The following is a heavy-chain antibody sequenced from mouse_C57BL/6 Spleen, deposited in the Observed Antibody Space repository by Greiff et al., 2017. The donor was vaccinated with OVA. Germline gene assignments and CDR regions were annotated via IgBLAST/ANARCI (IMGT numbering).Heavy chain of an antibody. Sequence: VMLVESGAELVKPGASVKISCKASGYAFSSYWMNWVKQRPGKGLEWIGQIYPGDGDTNYNGKFKGKATLTADKSSSTAYMQLSSLTSEDSAVYFCAIDLLPRYYFDYWGQGTTLTVSS. CDR3: AIDLLPRYYFDY. CDR2: IYPGDGDT. CDR1: GYAFSSYW. J-gene: IGHJ2*01. D-gene: IGHD1-1*01. V-gene: IGHV1-80*01.